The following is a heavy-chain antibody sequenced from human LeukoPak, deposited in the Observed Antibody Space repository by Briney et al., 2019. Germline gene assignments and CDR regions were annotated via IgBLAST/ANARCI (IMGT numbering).Heavy chain of an antibody. CDR2: IIGSVGRT. CDR3: AKDIVVVTSGSNAFDI. V-gene: IGHV3-23*01. J-gene: IGHJ3*02. CDR1: GFTFSGNA. Sequence: GGSLRLSFAASGFTFSGNAMSWVRQAPGKGLDLASGIIGSVGRTYYADSVKGRFTISRDNSKNTLYLQMNSLRAEDTAVYYCAKDIVVVTSGSNAFDIWGQGTMVTVSS. D-gene: IGHD2-21*02.